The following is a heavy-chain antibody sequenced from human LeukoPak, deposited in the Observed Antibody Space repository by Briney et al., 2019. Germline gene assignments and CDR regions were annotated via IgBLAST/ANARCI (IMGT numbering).Heavy chain of an antibody. J-gene: IGHJ6*03. V-gene: IGHV3-30*02. CDR2: LRFDGGDT. D-gene: IGHD2-2*01. Sequence: GGSLRLSCAESGFTFRSYGMHWVRQAPGKGLEWVAFLRFDGGDTYYIDSVQGRFTISRDNSKNTPFLQINSLRPEDTAVYYCANTAYCNTTSCLGPNHYYYMDVWGKGTTVTVSS. CDR1: GFTFRSYG. CDR3: ANTAYCNTTSCLGPNHYYYMDV.